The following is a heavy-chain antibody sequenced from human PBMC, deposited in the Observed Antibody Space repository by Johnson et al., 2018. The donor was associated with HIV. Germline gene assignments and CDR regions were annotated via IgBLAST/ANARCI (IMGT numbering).Heavy chain of an antibody. CDR2: IQSNTDGGTT. V-gene: IGHV3-15*01. CDR3: TTARTYF. CDR1: GFTFTNAW. J-gene: IGHJ3*01. D-gene: IGHD2-8*01. Sequence: VQLVESGGGLVHPGGSLRLSCAVSGFTFTNAWMSWVRQAPGKGPEWVGHIQSNTDGGTTDYAAPVKGRFTISRDDPKNTLYLQMNSLQTEDTAVYYCTTARTYFWGQGTMVTVSS.